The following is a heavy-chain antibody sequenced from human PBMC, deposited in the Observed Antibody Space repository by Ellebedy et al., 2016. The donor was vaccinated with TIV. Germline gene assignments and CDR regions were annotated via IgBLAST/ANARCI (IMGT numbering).Heavy chain of an antibody. J-gene: IGHJ6*02. Sequence: GESLKISCAASGFTFSSYWMSWVRQAPGKGLEWVANIKQDGSEKYYVDSVKGRFTISRDNAKNSLYLQMNSLRAEDTAVYYCASPPIAHYYYYGMDVWGQGTTVTVSS. D-gene: IGHD6-13*01. V-gene: IGHV3-7*01. CDR2: IKQDGSEK. CDR1: GFTFSSYW. CDR3: ASPPIAHYYYYGMDV.